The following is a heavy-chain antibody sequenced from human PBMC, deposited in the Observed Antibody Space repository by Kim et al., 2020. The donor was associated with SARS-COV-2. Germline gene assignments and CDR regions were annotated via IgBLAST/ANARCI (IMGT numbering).Heavy chain of an antibody. CDR1: GFTFSSYW. V-gene: IGHV3-7*01. CDR3: VRGGYVVVAGNPFDY. Sequence: GGSLRLSCAASGFTFSSYWMTWVRQAPGKGLEWVANIKQDGSEKYYVDSVKGRFSISRDNAKNSLYLQMIGLRAEDTAVYYCVRGGYVVVAGNPFDYWGQGTLVTVSS. CDR2: IKQDGSEK. J-gene: IGHJ4*02. D-gene: IGHD2-21*02.